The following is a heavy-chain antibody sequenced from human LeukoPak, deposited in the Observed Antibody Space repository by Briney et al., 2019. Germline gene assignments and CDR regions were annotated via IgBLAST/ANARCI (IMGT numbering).Heavy chain of an antibody. V-gene: IGHV1-69*13. CDR1: GGTFSSYA. CDR3: ARDTYYYDSSGYPFRGFDY. CDR2: IIPIFGTA. D-gene: IGHD3-22*01. J-gene: IGHJ4*02. Sequence: GASVKVSCKASGGTFSSYAISWVRQAPGQGLEWMGGIIPIFGTANYAQKFQGRVTITADESTSTAYMELSSLRSEDTAVYYCARDTYYYDSSGYPFRGFDYWGQGTLVTVSS.